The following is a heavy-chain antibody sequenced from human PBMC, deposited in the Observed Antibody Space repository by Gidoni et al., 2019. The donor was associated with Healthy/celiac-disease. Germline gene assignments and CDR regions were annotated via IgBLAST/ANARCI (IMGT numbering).Heavy chain of an antibody. CDR3: AKDRYYYGSGSSSRAY. CDR2: ISGSGGST. Sequence: EVQLLVSGGGLVQPGGSLRLSCAASGVTFSSYAMSWVRQAPGKGLEWVSAISGSGGSTYYADSVKGRFTISRDNSKNTLYLQMNSLRAEDTAVYYCAKDRYYYGSGSSSRAYWGQGTLVTVSS. D-gene: IGHD3-10*01. J-gene: IGHJ4*02. V-gene: IGHV3-23*01. CDR1: GVTFSSYA.